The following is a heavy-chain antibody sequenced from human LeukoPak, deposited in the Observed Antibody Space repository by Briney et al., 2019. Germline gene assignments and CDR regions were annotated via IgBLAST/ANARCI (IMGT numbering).Heavy chain of an antibody. CDR3: ARRAPYSYEWSTLDY. CDR1: GGSISSDY. J-gene: IGHJ4*02. CDR2: IYYSGRT. D-gene: IGHD5-18*01. V-gene: IGHV4-59*08. Sequence: SQTLSPTRTASGGSISSDYWSWIRQPPRKGPEWIGYIYYSGRTNYNPSLKSRVTISVDTSKNQFYLKLCSVNAADTAVYYCARRAPYSYEWSTLDYWGQGTLVTVSS.